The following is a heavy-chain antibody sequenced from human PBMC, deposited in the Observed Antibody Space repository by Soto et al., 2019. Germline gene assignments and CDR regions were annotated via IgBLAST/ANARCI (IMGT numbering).Heavy chain of an antibody. CDR1: GDSISSGSYY. Sequence: SETLSLTCTVSGDSISSGSYYWSWIRQHPGKGLEWIGYIYYSGITYYNPSLKSRVSISVDTSKNQFTLKLTSVSAADTAVYYCARASSYDNSGHDYWGQGTLVTVSS. CDR3: ARASSYDNSGHDY. D-gene: IGHD3-22*01. J-gene: IGHJ4*02. V-gene: IGHV4-31*03. CDR2: IYYSGIT.